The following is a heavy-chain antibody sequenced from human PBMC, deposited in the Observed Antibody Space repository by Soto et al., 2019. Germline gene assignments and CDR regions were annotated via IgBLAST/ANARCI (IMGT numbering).Heavy chain of an antibody. D-gene: IGHD3-16*01. J-gene: IGHJ4*02. CDR2: ISAYNGNT. CDR3: ARGGTPLDY. V-gene: IGHV1-18*01. Sequence: QVQLVQSGAEVKKPGASVKVSCKASGSTCTNFGISGVRQAPGQGLEWMGWISAYNGNTDYAQKFQGRVTMTTATSTSTAYMEVRSLCFDDTAVYYCARGGTPLDYWGQGTLVTVSS. CDR1: GSTCTNFG.